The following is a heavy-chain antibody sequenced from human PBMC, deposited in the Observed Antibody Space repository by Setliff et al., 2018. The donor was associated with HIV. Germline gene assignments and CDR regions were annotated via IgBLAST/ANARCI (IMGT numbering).Heavy chain of an antibody. Sequence: PGGSLRLSCAASGFNFSSHTMNWVRQAPGKGLVWVSSISSTGTHIYYADSGKGRVTISRDNAKNSLYLQMNSLRAEDMAVYFCAMHTNIDTLYYGSQTFSMYYDGLDVWGQGTTVTVSS. J-gene: IGHJ6*02. CDR3: AMHTNIDTLYYGSQTFSMYYDGLDV. V-gene: IGHV3-21*01. D-gene: IGHD1-26*01. CDR1: GFNFSSHT. CDR2: ISSTGTHI.